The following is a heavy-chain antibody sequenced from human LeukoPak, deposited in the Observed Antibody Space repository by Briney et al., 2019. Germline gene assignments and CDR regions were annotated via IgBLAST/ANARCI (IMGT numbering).Heavy chain of an antibody. J-gene: IGHJ6*02. D-gene: IGHD2-21*02. CDR2: ISAYNGNT. Sequence: ASVKVSCKASGYTFTSYGISWVRQAPGQGLEWMGWISAYNGNTNYAQKLQGRVTMTTDTSTSTAYMELRSLRSDDTAVYYCARDLIVLCGGDCLDHYYGMDVWGQGTTVTVSS. CDR3: ARDLIVLCGGDCLDHYYGMDV. CDR1: GYTFTSYG. V-gene: IGHV1-18*01.